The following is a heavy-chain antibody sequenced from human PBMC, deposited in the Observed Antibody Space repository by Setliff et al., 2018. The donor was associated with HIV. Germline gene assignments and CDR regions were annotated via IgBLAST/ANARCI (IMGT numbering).Heavy chain of an antibody. CDR3: ARDFGGYCSSMSCPGLFDP. CDR2: IIPISGTA. J-gene: IGHJ5*02. D-gene: IGHD2-2*01. Sequence: ASVKVSCKASGGTFSNYGMSCVRQAPGQGLEWMGGIIPISGTANYAQKFQGRVTITKDESTSTAYMELSGLRSDETAGYYCARDFGGYCSSMSCPGLFDPLGQGTLVTVSS. CDR1: GGTFSNYG. V-gene: IGHV1-69*05.